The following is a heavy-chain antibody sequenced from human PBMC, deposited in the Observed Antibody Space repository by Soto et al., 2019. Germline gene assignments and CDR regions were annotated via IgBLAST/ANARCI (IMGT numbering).Heavy chain of an antibody. J-gene: IGHJ4*02. CDR3: ARHIAVAGTRGFDY. D-gene: IGHD6-19*01. CDR2: VYHSGST. Sequence: QVQLQESGPGLVKPSGTLSLTCAVSGASINTNWWSWVRQPPGKGLEWIGEVYHSGSTNYNPSLMGRVTILLDKSSNQLSLQLSSVTAADTAVYHCARHIAVAGTRGFDYWGQGTLVTVSS. V-gene: IGHV4-4*02. CDR1: GASINTNW.